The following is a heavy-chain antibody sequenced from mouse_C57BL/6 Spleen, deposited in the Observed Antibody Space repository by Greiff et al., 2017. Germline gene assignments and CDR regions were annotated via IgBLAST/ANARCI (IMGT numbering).Heavy chain of an antibody. J-gene: IGHJ3*01. CDR1: GYTFTSYW. CDR3: AREGFAY. CDR2: TDPNSGGT. Sequence: QVQLQQPGAELVKPGASVKLSCKASGYTFTSYWMHWVKQRPGRGLEWIGRTDPNSGGTKYNKKFKSKATLTVDKPSSTAYMQLSSLTSEDSAVYYCAREGFAYWGQGTLVTVSA. V-gene: IGHV1-72*01.